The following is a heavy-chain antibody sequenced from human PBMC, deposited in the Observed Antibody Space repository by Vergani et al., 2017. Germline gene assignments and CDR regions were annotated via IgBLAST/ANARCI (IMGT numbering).Heavy chain of an antibody. Sequence: EVQLLESGGNLVQPGGSLRLSCAASGFTFTNFAMTWVRQAPGEGLEWVSGISGSGGSTYYADSVKGRFTLSRVTSKNTLYLQMNSLRAEDTAVYYCAKSGVTGGYSYGSDYWGQGTLVTVSA. V-gene: IGHV3-23*01. CDR3: AKSGVTGGYSYGSDY. CDR2: ISGSGGST. J-gene: IGHJ4*02. D-gene: IGHD5-18*01. CDR1: GFTFTNFA.